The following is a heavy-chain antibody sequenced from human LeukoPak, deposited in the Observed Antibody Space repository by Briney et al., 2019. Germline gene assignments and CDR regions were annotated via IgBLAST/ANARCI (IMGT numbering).Heavy chain of an antibody. CDR1: GGSISSYY. CDR2: IYTIGST. CDR3: ARDEVTMVRGVPSDGMDL. J-gene: IGHJ6*02. V-gene: IGHV4-4*07. D-gene: IGHD3-10*01. Sequence: SETLSLTCTVSGGSISSYYWSWIRQPAGKGLEWIGRIYTIGSTNYNPSLKSRVTMSVDTSKNQFSLKLSSVTAADTAVYYCARDEVTMVRGVPSDGMDLWGQGTTVTVSS.